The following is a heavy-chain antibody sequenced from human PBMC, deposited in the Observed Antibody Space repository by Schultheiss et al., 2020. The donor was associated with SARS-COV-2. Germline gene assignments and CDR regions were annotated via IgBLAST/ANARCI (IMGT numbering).Heavy chain of an antibody. CDR1: GGSISSGGYY. Sequence: SETLSLTCTVSGGSISSGGYYWSWIRQPPGKGLEWIGYIYYSGSTNYNPSLKSRVTISVDTSKNQFSLKLSSVTAADTAVYYCARAGGVVVVPAAFGWFDPWGQGTLVTVSS. D-gene: IGHD2-2*01. J-gene: IGHJ5*02. CDR3: ARAGGVVVVPAAFGWFDP. CDR2: IYYSGST. V-gene: IGHV4-61*08.